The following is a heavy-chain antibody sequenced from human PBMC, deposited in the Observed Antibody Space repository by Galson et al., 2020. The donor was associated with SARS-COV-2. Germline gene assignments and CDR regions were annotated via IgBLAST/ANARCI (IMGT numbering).Heavy chain of an antibody. D-gene: IGHD6-19*01. CDR1: GFTFSNYA. V-gene: IGHV3-23*01. CDR2: LNNRGDDT. Sequence: GGSLRLSCAASGFTFSNYAMGWVRQAPGKGLEWVSLLNNRGDDTYYADSVKGRFTISRDNSQNTLYLQMNNLRAEDTAVYFCAKEGGSGWATDYFEHWGQGTLVTVSS. J-gene: IGHJ1*01. CDR3: AKEGGSGWATDYFEH.